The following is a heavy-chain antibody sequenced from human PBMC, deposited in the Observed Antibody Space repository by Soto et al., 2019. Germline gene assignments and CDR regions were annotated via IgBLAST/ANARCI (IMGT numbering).Heavy chain of an antibody. D-gene: IGHD2-2*01. CDR2: IYHSGST. J-gene: IGHJ4*02. Sequence: SETLSLTCAVSGGSISSGDYSWSWIRQPPGKGLEWIGYIYHSGSTYYNPSLKSRVTISVDRSKNQFSLKLSSVTAEDTAVYYCAREHCSSTSCLNVFDYWGQGTLVTVSS. CDR1: GGSISSGDYS. CDR3: AREHCSSTSCLNVFDY. V-gene: IGHV4-30-2*01.